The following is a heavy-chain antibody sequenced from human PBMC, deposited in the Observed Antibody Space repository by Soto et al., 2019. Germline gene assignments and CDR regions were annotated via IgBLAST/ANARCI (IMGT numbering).Heavy chain of an antibody. CDR3: AIGAVAHFFDY. CDR1: GGTFSSYT. J-gene: IGHJ4*02. D-gene: IGHD6-19*01. V-gene: IGHV1-69*02. Sequence: QVQLVQSGAEVKKPGSSVKVSCKASGGTFSSYTISWGRQAPGQGLEWMGRIIPILGIANYAQKFQGRVTITADKSTSTAYMELSSLRSEDTAVYYCAIGAVAHFFDYWGQGTLVTVSS. CDR2: IIPILGIA.